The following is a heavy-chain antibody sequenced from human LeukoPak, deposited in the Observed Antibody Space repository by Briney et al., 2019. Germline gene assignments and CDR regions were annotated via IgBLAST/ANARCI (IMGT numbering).Heavy chain of an antibody. CDR3: ARRSKLGYYFDS. CDR2: IFYSGST. V-gene: IGHV4-39*01. Sequence: PSETLSLTCTVSGGSISTSSYYWGWIRQPPGKGLEWIGSIFYSGSTFYNPSLKSRVTISVDTSNNQFSLKLNSVTAADTAVYYCARRSKLGYYFDSWGQGILVTVSS. J-gene: IGHJ4*02. D-gene: IGHD3-16*01. CDR1: GGSISTSSYY.